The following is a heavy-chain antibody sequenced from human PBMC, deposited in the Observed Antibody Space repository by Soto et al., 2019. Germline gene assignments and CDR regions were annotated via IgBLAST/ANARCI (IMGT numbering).Heavy chain of an antibody. J-gene: IGHJ4*02. V-gene: IGHV3-66*01. CDR3: AVAYGDYYYFDY. D-gene: IGHD4-17*01. CDR1: GFTVSSNY. CDR2: IYSGGST. Sequence: GGSLRLSCAASGFTVSSNYMSWVRQAPGKGLEWVSVIYSGGSTYYADSVKGRFTISRDNSKNTLYLQMNSLRAEDTAVYYCAVAYGDYYYFDYWGQGTLVTVSS.